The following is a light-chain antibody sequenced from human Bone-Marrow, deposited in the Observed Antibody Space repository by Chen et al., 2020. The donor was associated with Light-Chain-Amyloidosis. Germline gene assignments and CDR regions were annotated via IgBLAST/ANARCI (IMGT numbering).Light chain of an antibody. CDR2: AAA. CDR3: QQSYSTLYT. J-gene: IGKJ2*01. V-gene: IGKV1-12*01. Sequence: DIQMIQSPSSVSASVGDRVTITCRASQSVSKWLAWYQQKAGEGPKVLIHAAAMLQSGVPARFSGSGSGTDFTLTISSLQPEDFATYYCQQSYSTLYTFGQGTKREIK. CDR1: QSVSKW.